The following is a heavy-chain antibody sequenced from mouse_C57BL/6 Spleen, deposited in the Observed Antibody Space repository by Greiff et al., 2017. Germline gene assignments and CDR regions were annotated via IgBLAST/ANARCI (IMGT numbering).Heavy chain of an antibody. J-gene: IGHJ2*01. CDR3: ARFTTTGVDY. CDR2: IDPSDSYT. V-gene: IGHV1-69*01. D-gene: IGHD1-1*01. CDR1: GYTFTSYW. Sequence: QVQLKQPGAELVMPGASVKLSCKASGYTFTSYWMHWVKQRPGQGLEWIGEIDPSDSYTNYNQKFKGKSTLTVDKSSSTAYMQLSSLTSEDSAVYYCARFTTTGVDYWGQGTTLTVSS.